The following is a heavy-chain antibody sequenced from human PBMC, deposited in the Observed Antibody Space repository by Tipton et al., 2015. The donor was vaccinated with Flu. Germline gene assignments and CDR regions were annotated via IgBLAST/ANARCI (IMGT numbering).Heavy chain of an antibody. V-gene: IGHV3-73*01. D-gene: IGHD5-18*01. CDR2: IRNKANSYAT. CDR3: TRLSGDTASDGFDI. Sequence: SLRLSCAASGFTFSGSAMHWIRQASGKGLEWVGSIRNKANSYATTCSASVKGRFTISRDDSKNTAYLQMNSLKPEDTAVYYCTRLSGDTASDGFDIWGQGAMVTVSS. J-gene: IGHJ3*02. CDR1: GFTFSGSA.